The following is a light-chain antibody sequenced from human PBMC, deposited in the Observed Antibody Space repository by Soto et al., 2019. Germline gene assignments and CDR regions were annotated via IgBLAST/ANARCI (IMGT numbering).Light chain of an antibody. CDR2: KAS. CDR3: QQYNTYST. Sequence: DIQMTQSPSTLSASVGDRVTITCRASQSISSYLAWYQQRPGKAPKLLNYKASSLDSGVPSRFSGSGSGTEFTLTINSLQPDDFANYYCQQYNTYSTFGQGTKVEIK. CDR1: QSISSY. V-gene: IGKV1-5*03. J-gene: IGKJ1*01.